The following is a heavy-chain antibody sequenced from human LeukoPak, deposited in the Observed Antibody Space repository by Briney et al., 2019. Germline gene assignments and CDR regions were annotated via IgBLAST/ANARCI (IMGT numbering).Heavy chain of an antibody. J-gene: IGHJ5*02. CDR1: GGSFSGYY. CDR2: INHSGST. V-gene: IGHV4-34*09. CDR3: ARGGVVVPAAPWGGNWFDP. Sequence: PSETLSLTCAVYGGSFSGYYWSWIRQPPGKGLEWFGEINHSGSTNYNPSLKSRVTISVDTSKDQFSLKLSSVTAADTAVYYCARGGVVVPAAPWGGNWFDPWGQGTLVTVSS. D-gene: IGHD2-2*01.